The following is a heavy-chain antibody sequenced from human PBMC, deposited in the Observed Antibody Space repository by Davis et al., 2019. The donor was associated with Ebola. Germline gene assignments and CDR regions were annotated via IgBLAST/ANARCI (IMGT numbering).Heavy chain of an antibody. Sequence: GGSLRLSCAASGFTFSRFPMHWVRQAPGKGLEWVAIISYDGSTTYYADSVKGRFTISRDNSKSTLYVQMNSLRPEDTAVYYCARESIAAAGPYFQHWGQGTLVTVSS. V-gene: IGHV3-30*04. CDR1: GFTFSRFP. CDR3: ARESIAAAGPYFQH. J-gene: IGHJ1*01. D-gene: IGHD6-13*01. CDR2: ISYDGSTT.